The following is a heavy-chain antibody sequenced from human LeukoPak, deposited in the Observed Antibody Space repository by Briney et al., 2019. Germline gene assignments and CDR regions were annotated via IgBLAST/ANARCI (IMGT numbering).Heavy chain of an antibody. CDR1: GGSISSGGYY. CDR2: IYYSGST. Sequence: SETLSLTCTVSGGSISSGGYYWSWIRQHPGKGLEWIGYIYYSGSTYYNPSLKSRVTISVDMSKNQFSLKLSSVTAADTAVYYCARGPPAKPGTGYYYGMDVWGQGTTVTVSS. D-gene: IGHD2-2*01. J-gene: IGHJ6*02. V-gene: IGHV4-31*03. CDR3: ARGPPAKPGTGYYYGMDV.